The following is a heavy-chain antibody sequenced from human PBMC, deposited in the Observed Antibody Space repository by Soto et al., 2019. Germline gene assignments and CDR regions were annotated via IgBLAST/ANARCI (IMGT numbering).Heavy chain of an antibody. V-gene: IGHV3-7*05. CDR3: ARAINSAYDY. CDR2: INQDGTEI. Sequence: EVQLVESGGGLVQPRESLSLSCAASGLTLSSHWMGWARQAPGTGLEWVATINQDGTEIFYVESMKGRSTISRDTAQNSLYLEVHSQRAEAPALYYCARAINSAYDYWGRGALVTVSS. D-gene: IGHD2-21*01. J-gene: IGHJ4*02. CDR1: GLTLSSHW.